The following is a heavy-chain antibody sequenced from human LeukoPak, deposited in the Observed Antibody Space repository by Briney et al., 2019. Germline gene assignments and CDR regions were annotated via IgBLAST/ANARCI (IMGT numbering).Heavy chain of an antibody. J-gene: IGHJ5*02. Sequence: SETLSLTCTVSGGSISSSSYYWGWIRQPPGKGLEWIGSIYYSGSTYYNPSLKSRVTISVDTSKNQFSLKLSSVTAADTAVYYCARGPYYDFWSGYVTAVLGSHYNWFDPWGQGTLVTVSS. V-gene: IGHV4-39*07. CDR2: IYYSGST. D-gene: IGHD3-3*01. CDR1: GGSISSSSYY. CDR3: ARGPYYDFWSGYVTAVLGSHYNWFDP.